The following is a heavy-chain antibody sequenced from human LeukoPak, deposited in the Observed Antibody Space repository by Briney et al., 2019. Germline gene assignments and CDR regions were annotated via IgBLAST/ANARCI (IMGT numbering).Heavy chain of an antibody. V-gene: IGHV4-61*01. D-gene: IGHD3-3*01. CDR1: GYSISSSYY. Sequence: SETLSLTCTVSGYSISSSYYWSWIRQPPGKGLEWIGYIYYSGSTNYNPSLKSRVTISVDTSKNQFSLKLSSVTAADTAVYYCARGVWSGYNFDYWGQGTLVTVSS. J-gene: IGHJ4*02. CDR2: IYYSGST. CDR3: ARGVWSGYNFDY.